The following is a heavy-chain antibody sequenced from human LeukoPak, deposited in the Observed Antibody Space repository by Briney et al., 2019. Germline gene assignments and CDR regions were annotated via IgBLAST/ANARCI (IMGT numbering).Heavy chain of an antibody. CDR1: GTSTSSSSYY. D-gene: IGHD1-7*01. CDR3: ARAQIGTTLPFDY. V-gene: IGHV4-39*07. CDR2: IHYSGST. Sequence: SETLSLTCSVSGTSTSSSSYYWGWLRQPPGKGLEWVGSIHYSGSTYYNPSPKSRVTISRDMSMNQFSLKLRSVTAADTAVYYCARAQIGTTLPFDYWGQGTLVTVSS. J-gene: IGHJ4*02.